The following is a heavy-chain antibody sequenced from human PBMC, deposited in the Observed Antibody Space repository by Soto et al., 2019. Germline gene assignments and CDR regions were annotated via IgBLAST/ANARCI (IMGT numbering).Heavy chain of an antibody. CDR2: IYHSGST. D-gene: IGHD3-16*01. J-gene: IGHJ4*02. CDR3: ARKGWTGGIDY. V-gene: IGHV4-4*02. CDR1: GGSISSNNW. Sequence: QVQLQESGPGLVKPSGTLSLTCAVSGGSISSNNWWSWVRQPPGKGLEWTGEIYHSGSTNYNPSLKGRGSRSVDKSKNQSALKLSSVTAADTAVYYCARKGWTGGIDYWGQGTLVTVSA.